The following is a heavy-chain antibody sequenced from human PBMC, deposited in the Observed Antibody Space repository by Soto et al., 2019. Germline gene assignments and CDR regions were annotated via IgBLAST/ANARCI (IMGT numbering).Heavy chain of an antibody. D-gene: IGHD6-19*01. CDR2: IYYSGST. V-gene: IGHV4-39*01. J-gene: IGHJ4*02. CDR3: ARRRAVAGLYYFDY. Sequence: QLQLQESGPGLVKPSETLSLTCTVSGGSISSGSYYWGWIRQPPGKGLEWIGSIYYSGSTYYNPSLKSRVTISVDTSKNQFSLKLSSVTAADTAVYYCARRRAVAGLYYFDYWGQGTLVTVSS. CDR1: GGSISSGSYY.